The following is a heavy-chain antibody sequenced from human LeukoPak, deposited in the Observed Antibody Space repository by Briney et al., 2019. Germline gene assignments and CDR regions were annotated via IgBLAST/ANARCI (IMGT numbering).Heavy chain of an antibody. CDR2: IYYSGST. CDR3: ARALAGPRYYFDY. CDR1: GGSISSYY. Sequence: PSETLSLTCTVSGGSISSYYWSWIRQPPGKGLEWIGYIYYSGSTNYNPSLKSRVTISVDTSKNQFSLKLSSVTAADTAVYYCARALAGPRYYFDYWGQGTLVTVSS. V-gene: IGHV4-59*01. D-gene: IGHD6-19*01. J-gene: IGHJ4*02.